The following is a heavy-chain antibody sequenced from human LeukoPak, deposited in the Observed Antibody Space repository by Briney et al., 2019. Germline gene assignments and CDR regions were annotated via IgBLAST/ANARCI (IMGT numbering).Heavy chain of an antibody. CDR2: VSAGGTNT. D-gene: IGHD2-15*01. V-gene: IGHV3-23*01. CDR3: ARINCSGGTCYDYFDD. CDR1: PVTFGTSA. J-gene: IGHJ4*02. Sequence: GGSLRLSCVGSPVTFGTSAMSWVRQAPGKGLEWVSAVSAGGTNTHYADSVEGRFTISRDNSKDTLYLHMDSLRVEDTAQYFCARINCSGGTCYDYFDDWGQGTLVTVSS.